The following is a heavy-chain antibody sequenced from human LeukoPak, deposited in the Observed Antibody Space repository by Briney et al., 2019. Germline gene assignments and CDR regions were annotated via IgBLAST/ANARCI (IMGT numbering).Heavy chain of an antibody. CDR3: ARVGGLGYCSSTSCYNWFDP. J-gene: IGHJ5*02. V-gene: IGHV4-34*01. D-gene: IGHD2-2*01. Sequence: SETLSLTRAVYGGSFSGYYWSWIRQPPGKGLEWIGEINHSGSTNYNPSLKSRVTISVDTSKNQFSLKLSSVTAADTAVYYCARVGGLGYCSSTSCYNWFDPWGQGTLVTVSS. CDR2: INHSGST. CDR1: GGSFSGYY.